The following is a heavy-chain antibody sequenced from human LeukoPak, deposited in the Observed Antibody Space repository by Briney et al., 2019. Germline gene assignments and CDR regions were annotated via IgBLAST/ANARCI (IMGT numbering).Heavy chain of an antibody. D-gene: IGHD6-19*01. CDR2: ISTYDGDT. Sequence: ASVKVSCKGSGYTYTKFAISWVRQAPGQGLEWLGWISTYDGDTKYAQKLQGRVTMTRDTSTNTAYIELRSLRSDDTAVYYCARDPSNGVGRYTFFDFWGQGTLVVVSS. CDR3: ARDPSNGVGRYTFFDF. J-gene: IGHJ4*02. CDR1: GYTYTKFA. V-gene: IGHV1-18*01.